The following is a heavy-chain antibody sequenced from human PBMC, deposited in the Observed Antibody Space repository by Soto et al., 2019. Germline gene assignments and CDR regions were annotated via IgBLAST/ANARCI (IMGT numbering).Heavy chain of an antibody. Sequence: GGSLRLSCAASGFSFSNYEMNWVRQAPGKGLEWVAYISSGGDTIHYADSVRGRFTVSRDNARNSLSLQMNTLRVEDPALYYCARDRAAGGYWGQGTLVTVSS. V-gene: IGHV3-48*03. CDR1: GFSFSNYE. CDR2: ISSGGDTI. CDR3: ARDRAAGGY. J-gene: IGHJ4*02. D-gene: IGHD6-13*01.